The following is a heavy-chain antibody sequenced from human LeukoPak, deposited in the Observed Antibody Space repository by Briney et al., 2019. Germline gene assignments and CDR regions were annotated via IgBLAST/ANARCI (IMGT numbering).Heavy chain of an antibody. CDR2: IYYSGST. Sequence: PSETLSLTCSVSGGSISSYYWSWIRQPPGKGLKWIGDIYYSGSTNYNPSLKSRVTISVDTSKNQFSLKLSSVTAADTAVYYCVARSGYGSGSYRFDYWGQGTLVTVSS. V-gene: IGHV4-59*01. J-gene: IGHJ4*02. D-gene: IGHD3-10*01. CDR3: VARSGYGSGSYRFDY. CDR1: GGSISSYY.